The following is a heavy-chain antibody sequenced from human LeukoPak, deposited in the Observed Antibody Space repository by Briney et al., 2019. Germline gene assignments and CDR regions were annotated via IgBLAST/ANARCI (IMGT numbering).Heavy chain of an antibody. CDR1: GFTFSSYD. J-gene: IGHJ2*01. CDR3: ARATVTTYPYPFHHWYFDL. Sequence: GGSLRLSCAASGFTFSSYDMHWVRQATGKGLEWVSAIGTAGDPYYPGSVKGQFTISRENAKNSLYLQMNSLRAGDTAVYYCARATVTTYPYPFHHWYFDLWGRGTLVTVSS. D-gene: IGHD4-17*01. V-gene: IGHV3-13*05. CDR2: IGTAGDP.